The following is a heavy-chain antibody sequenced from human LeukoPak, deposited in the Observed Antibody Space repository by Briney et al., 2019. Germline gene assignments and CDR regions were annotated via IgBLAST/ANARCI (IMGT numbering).Heavy chain of an antibody. V-gene: IGHV1-18*04. CDR2: ISAYNCNT. CDR3: ARASSSTRYYYYGMDV. CDR1: GYTFTSYG. J-gene: IGHJ6*04. Sequence: ASVKVSCKASGYTFTSYGISWVRQDPGHGLEWMGWISAYNCNTNYAQKLQGSVTMTTDTSTSTAYMELMSLRSDDTAVYYCARASSSTRYYYYGMDVWGKGTTVTVSS. D-gene: IGHD6-13*01.